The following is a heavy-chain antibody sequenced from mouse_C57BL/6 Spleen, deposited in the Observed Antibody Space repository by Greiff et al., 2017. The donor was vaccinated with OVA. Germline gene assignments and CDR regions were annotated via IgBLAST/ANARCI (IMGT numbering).Heavy chain of an antibody. CDR1: GYTFTSYW. Sequence: VKLQQPGTELVKPGASVKLSCKASGYTFTSYWMHWVKQRPGQGLEWIGNINPSNGGTNYNEKFKSKATLTVDKSSSTAYMQLSSLTSEDSAVYYCARSYTTVVAYYAMDYWGQGTSVTVSS. CDR3: ARSYTTVVAYYAMDY. J-gene: IGHJ4*01. V-gene: IGHV1-53*01. CDR2: INPSNGGT. D-gene: IGHD1-1*01.